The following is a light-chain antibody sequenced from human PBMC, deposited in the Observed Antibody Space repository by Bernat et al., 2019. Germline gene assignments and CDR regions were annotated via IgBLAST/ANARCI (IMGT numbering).Light chain of an antibody. CDR1: SSDIGSYDL. CDR3: CSYAGSPTYVI. CDR2: DVN. J-gene: IGLJ2*01. V-gene: IGLV2-23*02. Sequence: QSALTPPASVSGSPGQSITISCTGSSSDIGSYDLVSWYQHHPGKAPKLMIRDVNKRPSGVSHRFSGSRSGNTASLTISGLQPEDEADYYCCSYAGSPTYVIFGGGTRLTVL.